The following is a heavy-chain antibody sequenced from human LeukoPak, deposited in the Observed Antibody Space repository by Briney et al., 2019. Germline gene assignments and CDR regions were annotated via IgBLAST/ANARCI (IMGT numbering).Heavy chain of an antibody. CDR1: GGSISNYY. V-gene: IGHV4-59*01. CDR2: IYYTGST. D-gene: IGHD6-13*01. CDR3: ARDVAAATYYYGMDV. J-gene: IGHJ6*02. Sequence: SETLSLTCTVSGGSISNYYWTWIRQPPGKGLEWIGYIYYTGSTNSNPSLKSRVTISVDTSKNQFSLKLSSVTAADTAVYYCARDVAAATYYYGMDVRGQGTTVTVSS.